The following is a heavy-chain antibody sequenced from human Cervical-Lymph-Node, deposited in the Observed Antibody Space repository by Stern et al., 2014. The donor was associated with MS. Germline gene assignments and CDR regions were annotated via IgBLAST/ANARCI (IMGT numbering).Heavy chain of an antibody. CDR1: GYSFSSYW. V-gene: IGHV5-51*01. Sequence: MQLVQSGAEVKKAGESLKISCKGSGYSFSSYWIGWVRQMPGKGLEWMGIIYPGDSDPRYSPSFQGQVTISVDKSIGTAYLQWSSLKASDTAIYYCARNGGYYRDAFDIWGQGTMVTVSS. CDR3: ARNGGYYRDAFDI. J-gene: IGHJ3*02. D-gene: IGHD3-3*01. CDR2: IYPGDSDP.